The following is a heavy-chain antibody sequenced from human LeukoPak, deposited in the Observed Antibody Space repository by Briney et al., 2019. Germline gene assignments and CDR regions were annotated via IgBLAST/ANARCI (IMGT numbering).Heavy chain of an antibody. J-gene: IGHJ5*02. D-gene: IGHD3-3*01. CDR1: GYTLTELS. Sequence: GASVKVSCKVSGYTLTELSMHWVRQAPGKGLEWMGGFDPEDGETIYAQKFQGRVTMTEDTSTDTAYMELSSLRSEDTAVYYCATTFYFWSGSHQLRNWFDPWGQGTLVTVSS. CDR2: FDPEDGET. CDR3: ATTFYFWSGSHQLRNWFDP. V-gene: IGHV1-24*01.